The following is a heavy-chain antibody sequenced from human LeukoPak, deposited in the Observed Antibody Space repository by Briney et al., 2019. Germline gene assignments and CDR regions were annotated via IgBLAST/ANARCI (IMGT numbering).Heavy chain of an antibody. D-gene: IGHD6-13*01. Sequence: GGSLRLSCAASGFTFGRFWMTWVRQAPGKGLEWVANIKPDGTKKTYVDSVKGRFIISRDNAKNSLYLQMNSLRADDTAVYYCATAPAAADSWWGQGTLVAVSS. CDR1: GFTFGRFW. J-gene: IGHJ4*02. CDR3: ATAPAAADSW. V-gene: IGHV3-7*01. CDR2: IKPDGTKK.